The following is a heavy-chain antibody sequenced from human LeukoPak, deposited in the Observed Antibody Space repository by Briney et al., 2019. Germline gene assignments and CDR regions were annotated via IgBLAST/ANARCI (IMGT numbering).Heavy chain of an antibody. V-gene: IGHV4-4*07. D-gene: IGHD2-2*01. CDR2: IYTSGST. CDR3: ARVYCSSNSCYLDY. Sequence: SETLSLTCTVSGGSISSYYWSWIRQSAGKGLEWIGRIYTSGSTNYNPSLKSRVTMSVDTSKNQFSLNVTSVTAADTAIYYCARVYCSSNSCYLDYWSQGTLVTVSS. J-gene: IGHJ4*02. CDR1: GGSISSYY.